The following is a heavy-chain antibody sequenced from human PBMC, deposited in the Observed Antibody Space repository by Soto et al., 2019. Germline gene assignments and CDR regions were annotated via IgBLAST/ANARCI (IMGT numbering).Heavy chain of an antibody. CDR3: ARTETTYCGGDCYPSGSHWFDP. CDR2: IYPGDSDT. V-gene: IGHV5-51*01. CDR1: GDSCTSYW. Sequence: XESMKIWSKGAGDSCTSYWIGWVGQIPGKGLEWMGIIYPGDSDTRYSPSFQGQVTISADKSISTAYLQWSSLKASDTAMYYCARTETTYCGGDCYPSGSHWFDPWGQGTLVTVSS. J-gene: IGHJ5*02. D-gene: IGHD2-21*02.